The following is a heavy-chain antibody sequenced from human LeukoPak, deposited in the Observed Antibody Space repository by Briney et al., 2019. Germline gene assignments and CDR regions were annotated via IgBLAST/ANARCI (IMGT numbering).Heavy chain of an antibody. D-gene: IGHD5-24*01. Sequence: GASVKVSCKASGGTFSSYAISWVRQAPGQGLEWMGGIIPIFGTANYAQKFQGRVTITADKSTSTAYMELSSLRSEDTAVYYCAGTPRAVEMATMADYWGQGTLVTVSS. CDR3: AGTPRAVEMATMADY. CDR1: GGTFSSYA. J-gene: IGHJ4*02. V-gene: IGHV1-69*06. CDR2: IIPIFGTA.